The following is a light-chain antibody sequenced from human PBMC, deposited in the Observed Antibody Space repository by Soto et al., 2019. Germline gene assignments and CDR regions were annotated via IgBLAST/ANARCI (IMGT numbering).Light chain of an antibody. CDR1: QTVVRYF. CDR3: QKYHNSSFS. J-gene: IGKJ2*03. V-gene: IGKV3-20*01. Sequence: EIVLTQSPGTLSLSPGESATLSCRASQTVVRYFLAWYQQRPGQIPRLLIYGTSNRATGIPDRFSGSGSGTDFTLTISRLEPEDCAVYYCQKYHNSSFSFGQGTKLEIK. CDR2: GTS.